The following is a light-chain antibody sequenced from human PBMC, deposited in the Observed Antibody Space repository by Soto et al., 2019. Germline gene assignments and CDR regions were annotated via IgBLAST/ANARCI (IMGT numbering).Light chain of an antibody. V-gene: IGKV3-20*01. CDR2: GAS. J-gene: IGKJ1*01. Sequence: EIVLTQSPGTLFLSQGERATLSCRASQSVSSNYLAWYQQKPGQAPRPLIYGASSRATGIPDRFSGSGAGTDFTLTISRLESEDFAVYYCQQYGSSPWTFGQGTKVDIK. CDR1: QSVSSNY. CDR3: QQYGSSPWT.